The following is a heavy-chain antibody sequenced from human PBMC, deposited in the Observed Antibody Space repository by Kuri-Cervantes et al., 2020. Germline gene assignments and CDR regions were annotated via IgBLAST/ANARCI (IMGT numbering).Heavy chain of an antibody. J-gene: IGHJ4*02. CDR3: ARPGGSYEMYFDY. V-gene: IGHV5-51*01. CDR2: IYPGDSDT. D-gene: IGHD1-26*01. CDR1: GYSFTTYW. Sequence: GGSLRLSCKGSGYSFTTYWIGWVRQMPGKGPEWMGIIYPGDSDTRYSPSFQGQVTISAGKSISTAYLEWSSLKASDTAMYYCARPGGSYEMYFDYWGQGTLVTVSS.